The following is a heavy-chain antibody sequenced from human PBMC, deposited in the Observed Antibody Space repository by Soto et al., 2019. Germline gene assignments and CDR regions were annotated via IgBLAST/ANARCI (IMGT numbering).Heavy chain of an antibody. CDR3: ARHKSGSDWLDP. J-gene: IGHJ5*02. CDR1: GGSISDISYC. V-gene: IGHV4-39*01. D-gene: IGHD2-15*01. CDR2: MFYSGAT. Sequence: ETLSLTCTVSGGSISDISYCWGWIRQPPGKGLQWIGCMFYSGATYYNPSLKNRVTLSVDTSNNEFSLKLVSVTAPDTAVYYCARHKSGSDWLDPWGQGTLVTAPQ.